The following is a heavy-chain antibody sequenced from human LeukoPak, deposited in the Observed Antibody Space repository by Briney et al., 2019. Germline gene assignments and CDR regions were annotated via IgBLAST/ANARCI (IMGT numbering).Heavy chain of an antibody. CDR3: ARALFDYYYYYMDV. D-gene: IGHD3-3*01. J-gene: IGHJ6*03. V-gene: IGHV4-39*01. Sequence: PSETLSLTCTVSGGSISSSSYYWGWIRQPPGKGLEWIGSIYYSGSTYYNPSLKSRVTISVDTSKNQFSLKLSSVTAADTAVYYCARALFDYYYYYMDVWGKGTTVTVSS. CDR1: GGSISSSSYY. CDR2: IYYSGST.